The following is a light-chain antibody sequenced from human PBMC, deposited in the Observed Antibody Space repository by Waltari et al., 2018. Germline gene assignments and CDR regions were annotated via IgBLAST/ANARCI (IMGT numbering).Light chain of an antibody. CDR3: QQYYNTPLT. Sequence: DIVMTQSPESLAVSLGERATISCKTSESDLYSSNNKNHLAWDQQKPGQPPRLLLYWASTREAWVPDRFIGSGSETDFTLTVTSLQAEDVAVYYCQQYYNTPLTFGGGTKVEVK. J-gene: IGKJ4*01. CDR1: ESDLYSSNNKNH. CDR2: WAS. V-gene: IGKV4-1*01.